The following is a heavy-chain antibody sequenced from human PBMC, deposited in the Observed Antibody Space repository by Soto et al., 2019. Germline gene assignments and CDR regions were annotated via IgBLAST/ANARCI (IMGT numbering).Heavy chain of an antibody. V-gene: IGHV3-11*01. J-gene: IGHJ5*02. D-gene: IGHD6-6*01. CDR1: GFPFSDSY. CDR3: ERGQPLVANWLDP. Sequence: GGSLRLSCAASGFPFSDSYMAWIRQAPGKGLEEIATISSTGSTPYYADSVKGRFTISRDNAQNSLYLEMNNLRAEDTAVYYCERGQPLVANWLDPWGQGILVTVSS. CDR2: ISSTGSTP.